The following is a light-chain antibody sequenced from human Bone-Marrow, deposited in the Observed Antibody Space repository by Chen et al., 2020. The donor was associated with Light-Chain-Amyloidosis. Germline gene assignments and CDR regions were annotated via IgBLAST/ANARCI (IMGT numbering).Light chain of an antibody. J-gene: IGLJ3*02. V-gene: IGLV3-21*02. CDR1: NIGSTS. Sequence: SYVLTQPSSVPVAPGQTATNACGGNNIGSTSVHWYQQTPGQAPLLVVYDDSERPSGIPERLSGSNSGNTATLTISRVEAGDEADYYCQVWDRSSDRPVFGGGTKLTVL. CDR3: QVWDRSSDRPV. CDR2: DDS.